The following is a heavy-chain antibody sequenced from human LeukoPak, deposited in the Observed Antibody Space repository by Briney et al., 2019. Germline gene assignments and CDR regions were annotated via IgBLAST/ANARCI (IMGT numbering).Heavy chain of an antibody. Sequence: GRSLRLSCAASGFTFSSYGMHWVRQAPGKGLEWVAVISYDGSNKYYADSVKGRFTISRDNSKDTLYLQMNSLRAEDTAMYYCATLRGYNDYWGQGTLVTVSS. CDR2: ISYDGSNK. CDR1: GFTFSSYG. CDR3: ATLRGYNDY. V-gene: IGHV3-30*03. J-gene: IGHJ4*02. D-gene: IGHD5-18*01.